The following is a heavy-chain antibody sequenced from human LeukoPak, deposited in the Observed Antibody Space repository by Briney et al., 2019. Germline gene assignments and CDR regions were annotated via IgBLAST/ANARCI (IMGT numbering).Heavy chain of an antibody. J-gene: IGHJ6*02. CDR1: GGSISSGGYY. D-gene: IGHD2-2*01. Sequence: SQTLSLTCTVSGGSISSGGYYWSWIRQHPGKGLEWIGYIYYSGSTYYNPSLKSRVTISVDTSKNQFSLKLSSVTAADTAVYYCARDQGASKADIVVVPAAYYYYYGMDVWGQGTTVTVSS. CDR2: IYYSGST. CDR3: ARDQGASKADIVVVPAAYYYYYGMDV. V-gene: IGHV4-31*03.